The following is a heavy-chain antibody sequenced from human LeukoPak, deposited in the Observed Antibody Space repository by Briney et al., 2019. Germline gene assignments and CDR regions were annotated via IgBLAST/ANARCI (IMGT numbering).Heavy chain of an antibody. CDR1: GYTFTSYD. D-gene: IGHD6-19*01. Sequence: ASVKVSCKASGYTFTSYDIHWVRQAPGQGLEWMGVVHPSTGSTSFTQKFQGRVTMTSDTSTRTVYMELSSLRSEDTAVYYCAREWGLRLAVNPKGMDVWGQGTTVIVSS. V-gene: IGHV1-46*01. J-gene: IGHJ6*02. CDR2: VHPSTGST. CDR3: AREWGLRLAVNPKGMDV.